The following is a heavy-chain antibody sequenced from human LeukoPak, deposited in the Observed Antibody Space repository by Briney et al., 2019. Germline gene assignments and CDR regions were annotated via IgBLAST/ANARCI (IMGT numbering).Heavy chain of an antibody. D-gene: IGHD5-18*01. J-gene: IGHJ4*02. CDR3: AKDRIQLKSLGPFDY. Sequence: PGGPLRLSCAASGFTLSSYAMSWVRPAPGKGLEGVSSISGSCGSTYYADSVKGRFTISRDNSKNTLYLQMNSLRAEDTAVYYCAKDRIQLKSLGPFDYWGQGTLVTVSS. V-gene: IGHV3-23*01. CDR2: ISGSCGST. CDR1: GFTLSSYA.